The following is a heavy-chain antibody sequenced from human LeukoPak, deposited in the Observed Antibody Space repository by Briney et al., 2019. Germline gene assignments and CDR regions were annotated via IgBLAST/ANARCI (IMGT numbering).Heavy chain of an antibody. Sequence: ASVKVSCKASGYTFTSYYMHWVRQAPGQGLEWMGIINPSGYSTNYAQKFQGRVTMTRDTSTSTVYMEVSSLRFEDTAVYYCARGDGDNLALEYWGQGTLVTVSS. V-gene: IGHV1-46*01. D-gene: IGHD5-24*01. J-gene: IGHJ4*02. CDR3: ARGDGDNLALEY. CDR2: INPSGYST. CDR1: GYTFTSYY.